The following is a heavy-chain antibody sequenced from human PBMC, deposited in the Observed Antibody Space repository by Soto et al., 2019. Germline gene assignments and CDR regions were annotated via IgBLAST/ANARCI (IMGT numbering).Heavy chain of an antibody. V-gene: IGHV1-18*01. CDR3: ARVWYYDSSGYYAFDY. Sequence: ASVKVSCKASGYPFTNSGIGWVRQAPGQGLEWMGWISAYDGQTNYTKKFQSRVTMTTDTSSSTAYMELRSLRSDDTAVYYCARVWYYDSSGYYAFDYWGLGTLVTVSS. J-gene: IGHJ4*02. CDR1: GYPFTNSG. CDR2: ISAYDGQT. D-gene: IGHD3-22*01.